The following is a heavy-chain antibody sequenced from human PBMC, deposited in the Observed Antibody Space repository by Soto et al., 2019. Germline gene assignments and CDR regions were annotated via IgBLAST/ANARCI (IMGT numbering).Heavy chain of an antibody. V-gene: IGHV4-59*01. CDR2: IYYSGST. CDR1: GGSISSYY. D-gene: IGHD6-13*01. CDR3: AREGAGYSSSWYPRGYYYYGMDV. J-gene: IGHJ6*02. Sequence: LSLTCTVSGGSISSYYWIWIRQPPGKGLEWIGYIYYSGSTNYNPSLKSRVTISVDTSKNQFSLKLSSVTAADTAVYYCAREGAGYSSSWYPRGYYYYGMDVWGQGTTVTVSS.